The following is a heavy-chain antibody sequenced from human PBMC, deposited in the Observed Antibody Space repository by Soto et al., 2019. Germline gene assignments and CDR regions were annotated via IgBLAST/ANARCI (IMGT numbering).Heavy chain of an antibody. CDR1: GFTFSSYG. V-gene: IGHV3-30*18. D-gene: IGHD1-1*01. J-gene: IGHJ6*02. Sequence: GGSLRLSCAASGFTFSSYGMHWVRQAPGKGLEWVAVISYDGSNKYYADSVKGRFTISRDNSKNTLYLQMNSLRAEDTAVYYCAKDWSDWNDVYYGMDVWGQGTTVTVSS. CDR2: ISYDGSNK. CDR3: AKDWSDWNDVYYGMDV.